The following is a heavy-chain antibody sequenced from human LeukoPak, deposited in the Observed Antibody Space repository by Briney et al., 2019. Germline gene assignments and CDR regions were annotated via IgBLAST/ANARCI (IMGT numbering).Heavy chain of an antibody. J-gene: IGHJ1*01. CDR1: GFTFSSYA. CDR2: ISGSGGST. V-gene: IGHV3-23*01. Sequence: GGSLRLSCAASGFTFSSYAMSWVRQAPGKGLEWVSAISGSGGSTYYADSVKGRFTISRDNSKNTLYLQMNSLRAEDTAVYYCAKDLHRSSWYVRAEYFQHWGQGTLVTVSS. CDR3: AKDLHRSSWYVRAEYFQH. D-gene: IGHD6-13*01.